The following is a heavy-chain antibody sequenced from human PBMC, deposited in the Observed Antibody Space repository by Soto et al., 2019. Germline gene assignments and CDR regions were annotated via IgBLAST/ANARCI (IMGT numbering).Heavy chain of an antibody. CDR2: ISPSGTT. Sequence: NPSETLSLTCSLYSGSLSGYYWSWIRQPPGKGLEWIGEISPSGTTNYSPSLKSRVSISVDTSKNQFSLNLTSLTAADTAVYYCARAPKVSGSAQTRPDFWGQGSLVTVS. D-gene: IGHD6-6*01. CDR3: ARAPKVSGSAQTRPDF. CDR1: SGSLSGYY. V-gene: IGHV4-34*01. J-gene: IGHJ4*02.